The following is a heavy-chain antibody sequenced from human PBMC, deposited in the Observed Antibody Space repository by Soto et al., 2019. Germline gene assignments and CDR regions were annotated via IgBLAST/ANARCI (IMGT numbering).Heavy chain of an antibody. D-gene: IGHD5-12*01. J-gene: IGHJ4*02. CDR2: IYYSGST. Sequence: SETLSLTCTVSGGSISSYYWSWIRQPPGKGLEWIGYIYYSGSTNYNPSLKSRVTISVDTSKNQFSLKLSSVTAADTAVYYCARNRDGYNEYYFDYWGQGTPVTVSS. CDR3: ARNRDGYNEYYFDY. V-gene: IGHV4-59*01. CDR1: GGSISSYY.